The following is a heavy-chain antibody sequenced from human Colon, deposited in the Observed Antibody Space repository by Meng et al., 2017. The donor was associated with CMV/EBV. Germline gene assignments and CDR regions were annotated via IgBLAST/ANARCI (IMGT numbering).Heavy chain of an antibody. CDR2: IIPVFGRT. Sequence: SVKVSCKASGGTFSNFGVTWVRQAPGQGLEWMGGIIPVFGRTSYAQKFQGRVTFSTDESTTTVYMELSSLTAEDTAVYYCARRPISGFSYGDHWGQGTQVTVSS. J-gene: IGHJ4*02. V-gene: IGHV1-69*05. D-gene: IGHD5-18*01. CDR3: ARRPISGFSYGDH. CDR1: GGTFSNFG.